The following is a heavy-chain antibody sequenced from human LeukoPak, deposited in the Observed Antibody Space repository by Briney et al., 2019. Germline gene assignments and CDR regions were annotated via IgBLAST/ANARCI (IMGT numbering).Heavy chain of an antibody. Sequence: GGSLRLSCAASGFIFSSSAMSWVRQAPGKGLEWVSAISGSAGSMYYADSVKGRFTISRDNSKNTLYLQMNSLRAEDTAVYYCAKDIVVVPAAGNWFDPWGQGTLVTVSS. V-gene: IGHV3-23*01. CDR2: ISGSAGSM. CDR3: AKDIVVVPAAGNWFDP. J-gene: IGHJ5*02. CDR1: GFIFSSSA. D-gene: IGHD2-2*01.